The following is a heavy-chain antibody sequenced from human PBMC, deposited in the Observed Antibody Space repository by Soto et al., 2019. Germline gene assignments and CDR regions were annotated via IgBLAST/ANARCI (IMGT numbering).Heavy chain of an antibody. D-gene: IGHD2-15*01. CDR1: GGSISSYY. CDR2: IYYTGGT. Sequence: SETLSLTCTVSGGSISSYYWSRIRQPAGKGLEWIGRIYYTGGTDYNPSLKSRVTMSVDTSKNQFSLKVSSVTAADTAVYYCARDCSGGACYPASFDYWGQGTLVTVSS. CDR3: ARDCSGGACYPASFDY. J-gene: IGHJ4*02. V-gene: IGHV4-4*07.